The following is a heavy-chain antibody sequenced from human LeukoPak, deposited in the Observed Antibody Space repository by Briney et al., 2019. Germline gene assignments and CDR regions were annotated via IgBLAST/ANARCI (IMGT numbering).Heavy chain of an antibody. V-gene: IGHV4-4*07. CDR1: GGSVSNYY. Sequence: SETLSLTCTVSGGSVSNYYLAWIRQSAEKGLEWIGRIYTSGTPYYNPSLKSRVTLSGGTSKNQFSLKLSSVTAADTAVYFCARLLDYYDSSGYQVRYFDYWGQGVLVTVSA. CDR3: ARLLDYYDSSGYQVRYFDY. J-gene: IGHJ4*02. CDR2: IYTSGTP. D-gene: IGHD3-22*01.